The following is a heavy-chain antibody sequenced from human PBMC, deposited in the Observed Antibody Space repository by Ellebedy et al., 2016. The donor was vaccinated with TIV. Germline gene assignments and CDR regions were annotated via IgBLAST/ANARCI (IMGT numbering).Heavy chain of an antibody. CDR3: ARVSGYYDSSGPHGPDYAFDI. V-gene: IGHV3-13*04. Sequence: GGSLRLSXAASGFTFSSYDMHWVRQATGKGLEWVSAIGTAGDTYYPGSVKGRFTISRENAKNSLYLQMNSLRAGDTAVYYCARVSGYYDSSGPHGPDYAFDIWGQGTMVTVSS. D-gene: IGHD3-22*01. J-gene: IGHJ3*02. CDR2: IGTAGDT. CDR1: GFTFSSYD.